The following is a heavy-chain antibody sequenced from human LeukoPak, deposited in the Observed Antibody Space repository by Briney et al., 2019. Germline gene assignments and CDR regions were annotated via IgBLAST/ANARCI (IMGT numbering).Heavy chain of an antibody. CDR3: ARHDAGIAARPFDN. Sequence: SETLSLTCTVSGGSISTYYWSWIRRPPGKGLEWIAYIHASGPTNYNPSLKSRITISVDTSKNQFSLKLSSVTAADTAVYYWARHDAGIAARPFDNWGQGTLVTVSS. V-gene: IGHV4-4*09. CDR2: IHASGPT. D-gene: IGHD6-6*01. CDR1: GGSISTYY. J-gene: IGHJ4*02.